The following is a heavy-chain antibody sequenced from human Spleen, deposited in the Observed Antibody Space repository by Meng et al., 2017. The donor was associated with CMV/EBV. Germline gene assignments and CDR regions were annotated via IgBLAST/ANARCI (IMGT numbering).Heavy chain of an antibody. CDR2: IRYDGSNK. V-gene: IGHV3-30*02. CDR1: GFTFSSYG. J-gene: IGHJ4*02. CDR3: AKATGYCSSTSCYNDDY. D-gene: IGHD2-2*02. Sequence: GGSLRLSCAASGFTFSSYGMHWVRQAPGKGLEWVAFIRYDGSNKYYADSVKGRFTISRDNSKNTLYLQMNSLRAEDTAVYYCAKATGYCSSTSCYNDDYRGQGTLVTVSS.